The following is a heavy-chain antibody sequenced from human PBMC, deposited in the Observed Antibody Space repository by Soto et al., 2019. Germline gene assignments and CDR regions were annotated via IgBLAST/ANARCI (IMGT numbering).Heavy chain of an antibody. V-gene: IGHV5-10-1*01. D-gene: IGHD3-22*01. Sequence: GESLKISCKGSGYSFTSYWISWVRQMPGKGLEWMGRIDPSDSYTNYSPSFQGHVTISADKSISTAYLQWSSLKASDTAMYYCESAVRDSSGFANYWGQGTLVTVSS. CDR3: ESAVRDSSGFANY. CDR1: GYSFTSYW. CDR2: IDPSDSYT. J-gene: IGHJ4*02.